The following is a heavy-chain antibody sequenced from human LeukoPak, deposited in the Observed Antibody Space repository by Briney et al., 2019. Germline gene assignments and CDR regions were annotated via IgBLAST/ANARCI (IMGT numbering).Heavy chain of an antibody. CDR2: ISSSSSYI. D-gene: IGHD4-23*01. CDR1: GFTFSSYS. V-gene: IGHV3-21*01. CDR3: ARDYGGNSGSFGY. Sequence: GALRLSCAASGFTFSSYSMNWVRQAPGKGLEWVSSISSSSSYIYYADSVKGRFTISRDNAKNSLYLQMNSLRAEDTAVYYCARDYGGNSGSFGYWGQGALVTVSS. J-gene: IGHJ4*02.